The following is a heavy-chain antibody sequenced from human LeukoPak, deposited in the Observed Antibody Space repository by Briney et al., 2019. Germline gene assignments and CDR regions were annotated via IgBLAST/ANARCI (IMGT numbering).Heavy chain of an antibody. CDR1: GGSISSSSYY. CDR3: ASHRERYYYDSSGYRYYYYYYMDV. V-gene: IGHV4-39*01. Sequence: PSETLSVTCTVSGGSISSSSYYWGWIRQPPGKGLEWIGSIYYSGSTSYNPSLKSRVTISVDTSKNQFSLKLSSVTAADTAVYYCASHRERYYYDSSGYRYYYYYYMDVWGKGTTVTVSS. D-gene: IGHD3-22*01. CDR2: IYYSGST. J-gene: IGHJ6*03.